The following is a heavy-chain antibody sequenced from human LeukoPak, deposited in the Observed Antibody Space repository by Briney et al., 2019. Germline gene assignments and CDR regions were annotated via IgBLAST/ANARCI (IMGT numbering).Heavy chain of an antibody. CDR3: ARDSYNNVDY. V-gene: IGHV3-74*01. J-gene: IGHJ4*02. CDR1: GFTFSSYW. D-gene: IGHD5-24*01. CDR2: TNTEGTST. Sequence: GGSLRLSCAASGFTFSSYWMHWVRQAPGKGLVWDSRTNTEGTSTYYADSVKGRFTVSRDNAKNTVYLQMNSLRAEDTAVYYCARDSYNNVDYWGQGTLVTVSS.